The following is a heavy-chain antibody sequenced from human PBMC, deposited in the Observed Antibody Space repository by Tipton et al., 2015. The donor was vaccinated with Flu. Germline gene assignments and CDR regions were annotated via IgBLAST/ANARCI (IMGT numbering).Heavy chain of an antibody. CDR3: ARGGWELHGGWFDP. J-gene: IGHJ5*02. Sequence: TLSLTCMVSGDSIRTDYYWGWIRQPPGRGLEWIGGIYYSGTTNYNPSLKSRVTISLDKSKNQFSLKLNSITTADTAVFYCARGGWELHGGWFDPWGQGTLVTVSS. V-gene: IGHV4-61*05. CDR2: IYYSGTT. D-gene: IGHD1-26*01. CDR1: GDSIRTDYY.